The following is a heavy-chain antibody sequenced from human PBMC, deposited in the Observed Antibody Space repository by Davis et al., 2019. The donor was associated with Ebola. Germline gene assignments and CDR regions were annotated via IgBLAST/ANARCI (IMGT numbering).Heavy chain of an antibody. Sequence: MPSETLSLTCTVSGGSISSGDYYWNWIRQPPGKGLEWIGYISYSGNTYYNPSLKSRVTISVDTSENHFSLKLSSVTAADTAVYYCARARFLEWLLDYWGQGTLVTVSS. D-gene: IGHD3-3*01. CDR1: GGSISSGDYY. CDR3: ARARFLEWLLDY. V-gene: IGHV4-30-4*01. CDR2: ISYSGNT. J-gene: IGHJ4*02.